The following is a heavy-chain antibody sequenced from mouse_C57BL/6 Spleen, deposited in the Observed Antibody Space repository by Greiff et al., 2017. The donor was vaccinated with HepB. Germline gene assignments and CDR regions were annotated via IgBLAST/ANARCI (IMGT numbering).Heavy chain of an antibody. D-gene: IGHD2-4*01. Sequence: DVMLVESGGDLVKPGGSLKLSCAASGFTFSSYGMSWVRQTPDKRLEWVATISSGGSYTYYPDSVKGRFTISRDNAKNTLYLQMSSLKSEDTAMYYCARPGVYDYDWYFDVWGTGTTVTVSS. J-gene: IGHJ1*03. CDR3: ARPGVYDYDWYFDV. CDR1: GFTFSSYG. V-gene: IGHV5-6*02. CDR2: ISSGGSYT.